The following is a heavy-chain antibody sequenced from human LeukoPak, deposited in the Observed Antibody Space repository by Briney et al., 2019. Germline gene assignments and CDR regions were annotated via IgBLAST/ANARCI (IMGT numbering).Heavy chain of an antibody. J-gene: IGHJ3*02. V-gene: IGHV1-46*01. CDR3: ARVGSIAAAAFDI. D-gene: IGHD6-13*01. CDR1: GYTFTSYY. Sequence: GASVKVSCKASGYTFTSYYMHWVRQAPGQGREWMGIINPSGGSTSYAQKFQGRVTMTRDTSTSTVYMELSSLRSEDTAVYYCARVGSIAAAAFDIWGQGTMVTVSS. CDR2: INPSGGST.